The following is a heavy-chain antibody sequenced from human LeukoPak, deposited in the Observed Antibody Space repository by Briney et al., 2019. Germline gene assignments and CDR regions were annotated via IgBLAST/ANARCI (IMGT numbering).Heavy chain of an antibody. V-gene: IGHV3-11*05. D-gene: IGHD5-12*01. J-gene: IGHJ6*03. Sequence: GGSLRLSCAASGFTFSDYYMSWIRQAPGKGLEWVSSISSSSSYIYYADSVNGRFTISRDNAKNSLYLQMNSLRAEATAVYYCAKGSDYDPPYYYYYMDVWGKGTTVTISS. CDR2: ISSSSSYI. CDR1: GFTFSDYY. CDR3: AKGSDYDPPYYYYYMDV.